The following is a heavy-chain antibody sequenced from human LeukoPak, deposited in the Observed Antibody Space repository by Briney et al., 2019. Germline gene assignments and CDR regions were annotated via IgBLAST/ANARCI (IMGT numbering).Heavy chain of an antibody. Sequence: PSETLSLTCTVSGGSISSSNWWSWVRQPPGKGLEWIGEIYHSGGTNYNPSLKSRVTISVDKSKNQFSLKLSSVTAADTAVYYCARGRDIVVVPAALPVYYYYGMDVWGQGTTVTVSS. J-gene: IGHJ6*02. V-gene: IGHV4-4*02. CDR3: ARGRDIVVVPAALPVYYYYGMDV. CDR1: GGSISSSNW. CDR2: IYHSGGT. D-gene: IGHD2-2*01.